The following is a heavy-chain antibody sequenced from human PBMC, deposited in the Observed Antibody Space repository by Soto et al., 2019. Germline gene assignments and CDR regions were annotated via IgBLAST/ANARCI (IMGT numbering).Heavy chain of an antibody. V-gene: IGHV3-21*01. D-gene: IGHD2-2*01. CDR1: GFSFSNYG. CDR2: ISSSSSYI. J-gene: IGHJ5*02. Sequence: EVQLVESGGGLVKPGGSLRLSCGASGFSFSNYGMNWVRQAPGKGLEWVSSISSSSSYISYADSVKGRFTISRDNAKNSVYLQMNSLRAEDTAVYYCARSDCTSTSCYVVWFDPWGQGTLVTVSS. CDR3: ARSDCTSTSCYVVWFDP.